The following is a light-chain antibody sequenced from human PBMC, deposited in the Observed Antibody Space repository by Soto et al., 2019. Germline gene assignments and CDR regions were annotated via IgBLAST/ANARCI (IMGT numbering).Light chain of an antibody. J-gene: IGLJ1*01. Sequence: QSVLTQPASVSGSPGQSITISCTGTSSDVGGYNYVSWYQQHPGKAPKLMIYDVSNRPSGVSNRFSGSKSGNTAFLTNSGLQAEDGADYYCSSYTSSSTLLYVFGTGTKVTVL. CDR1: SSDVGGYNY. CDR2: DVS. CDR3: SSYTSSSTLLYV. V-gene: IGLV2-14*01.